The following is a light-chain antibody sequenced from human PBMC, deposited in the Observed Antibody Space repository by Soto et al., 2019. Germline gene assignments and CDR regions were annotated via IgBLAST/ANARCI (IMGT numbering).Light chain of an antibody. V-gene: IGKV4-1*01. J-gene: IGKJ3*01. CDR2: WSS. CDR3: QQYYITPQFT. Sequence: DIVLTQSPDSLAVSLGETATINCKSSQSILYNSNNKNFLAWYQRKPGQPPKLLIYWSSTRASGVLDRFSGRGSGTDFTLTINSLQAEGVAVYYCQQYYITPQFTFGPGIKVDIK. CDR1: QSILYNSNNKNF.